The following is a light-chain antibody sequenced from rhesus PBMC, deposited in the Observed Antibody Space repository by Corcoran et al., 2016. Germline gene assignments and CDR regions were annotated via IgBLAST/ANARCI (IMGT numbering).Light chain of an antibody. Sequence: DIQMTQSPSSLSASVGDRVTITCRASQGISNWLAWYQQNPGKAPKLLIYRASNLETGVPSRFRGSGSGTDFTLTISSLQPEDIATYYCQQHDNSPWTFGQGTKVEIK. V-gene: IGKV1-69*01. CDR3: QQHDNSPWT. J-gene: IGKJ1*01. CDR2: RAS. CDR1: QGISNW.